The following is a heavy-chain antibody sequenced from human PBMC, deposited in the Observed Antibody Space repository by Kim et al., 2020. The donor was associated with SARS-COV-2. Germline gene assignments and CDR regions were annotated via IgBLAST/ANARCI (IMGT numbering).Heavy chain of an antibody. J-gene: IGHJ4*02. CDR1: GFTFGTYA. CDR2: FNGGGNLI. D-gene: IGHD1-26*01. CDR3: AKDRRPDGKWEVDF. V-gene: IGHV3-23*01. Sequence: GGSLRLSCAASGFTFGTYAMNWVRQAPGKGLESVSGFNGGGNLIYYADSVKGRFTISRDNSRNTLYLQMNSLRTEDTAIYYCAKDRRPDGKWEVDFWGRGTLVTVSS.